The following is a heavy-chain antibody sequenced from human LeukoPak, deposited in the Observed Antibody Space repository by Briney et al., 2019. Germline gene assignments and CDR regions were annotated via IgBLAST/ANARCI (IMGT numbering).Heavy chain of an antibody. CDR1: GFTFNSYA. V-gene: IGHV3-23*01. J-gene: IGHJ5*01. CDR2: IGGGGENT. CDR3: ASTMGFDC. Sequence: GGSLRLSCAASGFTFNSYALSWVRQAPGKGLEWVSTIGGGGENTYYADSVKGRFTISRDNSRNTLYLQMNSLRAEDTAIYYCASTMGFDCWGQGTLVTVSS. D-gene: IGHD3-10*01.